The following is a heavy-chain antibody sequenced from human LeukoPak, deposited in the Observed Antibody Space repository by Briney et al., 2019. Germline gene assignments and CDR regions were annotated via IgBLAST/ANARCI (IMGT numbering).Heavy chain of an antibody. J-gene: IGHJ6*02. Sequence: ASVKVSCKASGYTFTSYGISWVRQAAGQGLEWMGWISAYNGNTNYAQKLQGRVTMTTDTSTSTAYMELRSLRSDDTAVYYCARGNDCSSTSCYRNYYYYYGMDVWGQGTTVTVSS. CDR1: GYTFTSYG. CDR2: ISAYNGNT. V-gene: IGHV1-18*01. CDR3: ARGNDCSSTSCYRNYYYYYGMDV. D-gene: IGHD2-2*01.